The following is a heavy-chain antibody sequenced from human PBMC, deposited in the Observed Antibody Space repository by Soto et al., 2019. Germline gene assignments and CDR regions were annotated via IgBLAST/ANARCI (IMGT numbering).Heavy chain of an antibody. V-gene: IGHV1-46*01. Sequence: QVQLVQSGAEVKKPGASVKVSCKASGYRFTSYYVHWVRQAPGKGLEWMGRINPGGGATNHSQKFQGRISISRDTSTTTFYMELNNLRSEDTALYFCARDLSISTRPSWFDPWGQGTLVTVSS. J-gene: IGHJ5*02. D-gene: IGHD6-6*01. CDR3: ARDLSISTRPSWFDP. CDR1: GYRFTSYY. CDR2: INPGGGAT.